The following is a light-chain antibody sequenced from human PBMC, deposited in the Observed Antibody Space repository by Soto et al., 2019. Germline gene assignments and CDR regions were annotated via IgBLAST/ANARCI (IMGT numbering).Light chain of an antibody. CDR3: QQYENSPPYT. CDR1: QSVRSSQ. Sequence: EVVLTQSPGTLSLSPGERATLSCRASQSVRSSQLAWYQHKPGQAPRLLIHGASIRATGIPDRFSGSGFGTDFILTISRLEPEDFAVYYCQQYENSPPYTFGQGTKLEIK. V-gene: IGKV3-20*01. CDR2: GAS. J-gene: IGKJ2*01.